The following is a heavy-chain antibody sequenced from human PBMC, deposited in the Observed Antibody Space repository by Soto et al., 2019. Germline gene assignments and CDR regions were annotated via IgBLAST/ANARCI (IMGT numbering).Heavy chain of an antibody. D-gene: IGHD2-2*01. CDR1: GGSFSGYY. J-gene: IGHJ5*02. CDR3: ARGYCSSTSCSYNWFDP. Sequence: LSLTCAVYGGSFSGYYWSWIRQPPGKGLEWIGEINHSGSTNYNPSLKSRVTISVDTSKNQFSLKLSSVTAADTAGYYCARGYCSSTSCSYNWFDPWGQGTLVTVSS. V-gene: IGHV4-34*01. CDR2: INHSGST.